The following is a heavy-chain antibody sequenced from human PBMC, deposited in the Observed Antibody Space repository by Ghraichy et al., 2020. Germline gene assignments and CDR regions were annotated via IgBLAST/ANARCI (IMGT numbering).Heavy chain of an antibody. CDR1: GFTFSSYW. CDR3: ARDPGDIVVVPAGYGMDV. Sequence: GESLNISCAASGFTFSSYWMSWVRQAPGKGLEWVANIKQDGSEKYYVDSVKGRFTISRDNAKNSLYLQMNSLRAEDTAVYYCARDPGDIVVVPAGYGMDVWGQGTTVTVSS. CDR2: IKQDGSEK. D-gene: IGHD2-2*01. V-gene: IGHV3-7*01. J-gene: IGHJ6*02.